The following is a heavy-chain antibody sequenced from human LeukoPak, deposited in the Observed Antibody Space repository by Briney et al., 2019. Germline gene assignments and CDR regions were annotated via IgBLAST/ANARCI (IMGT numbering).Heavy chain of an antibody. Sequence: GGSLRLSCAASGFTFSNFGLHWVRQAPGKGLEWVAVISYDGSNKYYADSVKGRFTISRDNSKNTLYLQMNSLRAEDTAVYYCAKESSSSGYSFDYWGQGTLVTVSS. CDR2: ISYDGSNK. CDR1: GFTFSNFG. V-gene: IGHV3-30*18. J-gene: IGHJ4*02. D-gene: IGHD3-22*01. CDR3: AKESSSSGYSFDY.